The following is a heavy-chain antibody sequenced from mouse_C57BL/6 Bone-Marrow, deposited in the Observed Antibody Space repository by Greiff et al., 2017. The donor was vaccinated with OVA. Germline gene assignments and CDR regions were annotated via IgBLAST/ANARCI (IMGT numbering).Heavy chain of an antibody. CDR2: ISNGGGST. D-gene: IGHD1-1*01. CDR3: ARRHYYGSSYGYFDV. J-gene: IGHJ1*03. V-gene: IGHV5-12*01. Sequence: EVQLVESGGGLVQPGGSLKLSCAASGFTFRDYYMYWVRQTPEKRLEWVAYISNGGGSTYSPDTVQGRFTISSANAKNTLYLQMSRLKSEDTAMYYCARRHYYGSSYGYFDVWGTGTTVTVSS. CDR1: GFTFRDYY.